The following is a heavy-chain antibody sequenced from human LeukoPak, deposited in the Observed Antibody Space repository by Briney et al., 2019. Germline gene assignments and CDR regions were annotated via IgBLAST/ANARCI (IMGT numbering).Heavy chain of an antibody. Sequence: GGTLRLSCAASGFTFSSYGMSWVRQAPGKGLEWVSAISGSGGSTYYADSVKGRFTISRNNSKNTLYLQMNSLRAEDTAVYYCAKVHYRPKIADYFDYWGQGTLVTVSS. J-gene: IGHJ4*02. D-gene: IGHD6-13*01. CDR2: ISGSGGST. V-gene: IGHV3-23*01. CDR3: AKVHYRPKIADYFDY. CDR1: GFTFSSYG.